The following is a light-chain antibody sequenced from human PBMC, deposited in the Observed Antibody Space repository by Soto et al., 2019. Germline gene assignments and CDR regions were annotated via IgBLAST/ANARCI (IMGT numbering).Light chain of an antibody. V-gene: IGLV2-14*01. CDR3: SSYTSSGTLV. J-gene: IGLJ1*01. CDR1: SSDVGGYIY. CDR2: DVT. Sequence: QSVLTQPASVSGSPGQSITISCTGTSSDVGGYIYVSWYQQHPGKAPKLMICDVTDRPSGVSNRFSGSKSGNTASLTISGLQAEDEADYYCSSYTSSGTLVFGTGTKVTLL.